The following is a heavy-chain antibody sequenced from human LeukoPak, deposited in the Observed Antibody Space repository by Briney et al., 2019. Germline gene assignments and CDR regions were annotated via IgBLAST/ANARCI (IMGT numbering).Heavy chain of an antibody. Sequence: TGGSLRLSCAASGFTFSSYWMHWVRQAPGKGLVWVSRINSDGSSTSYADSVKGRFTISRDNAKNTLYLQMNSLRAEDTAVYYCASSDDTAMVQYYFDYWGQGTLVTVSS. CDR1: GFTFSSYW. CDR3: ASSDDTAMVQYYFDY. D-gene: IGHD5-18*01. CDR2: INSDGSST. J-gene: IGHJ4*02. V-gene: IGHV3-74*01.